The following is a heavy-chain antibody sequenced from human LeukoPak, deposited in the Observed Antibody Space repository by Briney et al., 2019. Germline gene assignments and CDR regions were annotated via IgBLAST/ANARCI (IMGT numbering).Heavy chain of an antibody. V-gene: IGHV3-30*18. J-gene: IGHJ4*02. CDR2: ISYDGSNK. D-gene: IGHD3-22*01. Sequence: PGGSLRLSCAASGFTFSSYGMHWVRQAPGKGLEWVAIISYDGSNKYYADSVKGRFTISRDNSKDTLYLQMNSLRAEDTAVYYCVKESTSSGYYYAPDYWGQGTLVTVS. CDR1: GFTFSSYG. CDR3: VKESTSSGYYYAPDY.